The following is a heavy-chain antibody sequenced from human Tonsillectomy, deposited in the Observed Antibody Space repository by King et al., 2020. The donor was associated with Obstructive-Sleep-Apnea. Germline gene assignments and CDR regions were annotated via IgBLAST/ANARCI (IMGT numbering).Heavy chain of an antibody. Sequence: VQLVESGGGVVQPGRSLRLSCAASGLTFSYYGMHWVRQAPGKGLEWVAVIWYDGINKYYADSVKGRFTISRDNSKNKLFLQMNSLRAEDTGVYYCARDGRYCSSTSCYAGGGYYGMDVWGQGTTVTVSS. CDR2: IWYDGINK. V-gene: IGHV3-33*01. D-gene: IGHD2-2*01. J-gene: IGHJ6*02. CDR1: GLTFSYYG. CDR3: ARDGRYCSSTSCYAGGGYYGMDV.